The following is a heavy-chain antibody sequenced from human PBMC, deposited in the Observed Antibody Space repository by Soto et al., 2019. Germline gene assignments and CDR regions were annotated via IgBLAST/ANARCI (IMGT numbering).Heavy chain of an antibody. V-gene: IGHV4-38-2*01. J-gene: IGHJ3*02. D-gene: IGHD5-18*01. CDR2: IYHSGST. CDR1: GYSISSGYY. CDR3: ARRNPYSYGENAFDI. Sequence: SETLSLTCAVSGYSISSGYYWGWIRQPPGKGLEWIGSIYHSGSTYYNPSLKSRVTISVDTSKNQFSLKLSSVTAADTAVYYCARRNPYSYGENAFDIWGQGTMVTVSS.